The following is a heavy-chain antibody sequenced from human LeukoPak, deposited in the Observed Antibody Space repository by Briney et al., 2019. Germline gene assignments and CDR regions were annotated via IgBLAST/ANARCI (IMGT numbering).Heavy chain of an antibody. J-gene: IGHJ2*01. CDR3: ASPSAEMTAINGWYFDV. CDR2: VYSGGST. D-gene: IGHD5-24*01. Sequence: PGGSVRLSCAASGLPDGSNYMNCLRQAPGKGLEWVSVVYSGGSTYYADSVKGRFTISRDYSKNTLYLQMNNLRAEDTAVYYCASPSAEMTAINGWYFDVWGRGTLVTVSS. V-gene: IGHV3-66*01. CDR1: GLPDGSNY.